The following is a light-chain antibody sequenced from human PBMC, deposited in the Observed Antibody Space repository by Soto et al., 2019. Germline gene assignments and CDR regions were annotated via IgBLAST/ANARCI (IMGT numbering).Light chain of an antibody. CDR1: QXISSW. J-gene: IGKJ1*01. Sequence: DIQMTQSPSTXXXXXXXXXXXTXWAXQXISSWLAWYQQKPGKAPKLLIYKASSLESGVPSRFSGSGSGTEFTLTISSLQPDDFATYYCQQYNSYSWTXGQGTKVEIK. V-gene: IGKV1-5*03. CDR2: KAS. CDR3: QQYNSYSWT.